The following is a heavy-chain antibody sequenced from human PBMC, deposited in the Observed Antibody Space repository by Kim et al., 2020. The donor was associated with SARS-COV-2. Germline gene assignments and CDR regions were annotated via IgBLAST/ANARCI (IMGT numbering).Heavy chain of an antibody. CDR2: IYYSGST. J-gene: IGHJ4*02. CDR1: GGSIISGGYY. V-gene: IGHV4-31*03. D-gene: IGHD2-15*01. CDR3: ARPSVAVVNLFDY. Sequence: SETLSLTCTVSGGSIISGGYYWSWIRQRPGKGLEWIGNIYYSGSTYCNPSLKSRVTISVDTSKNQFSLDLSSVTAADTAVYYCARPSVAVVNLFDYWGQGTLVTVSS.